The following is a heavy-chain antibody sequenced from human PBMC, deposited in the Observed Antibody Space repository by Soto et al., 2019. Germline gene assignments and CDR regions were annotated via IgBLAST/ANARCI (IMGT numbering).Heavy chain of an antibody. D-gene: IGHD2-21*02. V-gene: IGHV1-69*08. CDR2: IIPLLGMA. CDR1: GDTFNSHT. CDR3: ARDPSYCSGDCEYFQN. J-gene: IGHJ1*01. Sequence: QVQLVQSGAEVKKPGSSVKVSCKASGDTFNSHTYTWVRQAPGQGLEWMGRIIPLLGMANYAQKFQGRVTITADKSTTTAYMQLSSLISEDTAVYYCARDPSYCSGDCEYFQNRGQGTLVTVSS.